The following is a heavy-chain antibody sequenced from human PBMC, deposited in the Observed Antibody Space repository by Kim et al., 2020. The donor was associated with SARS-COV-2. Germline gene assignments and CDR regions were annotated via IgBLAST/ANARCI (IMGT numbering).Heavy chain of an antibody. J-gene: IGHJ4*02. CDR3: ARDLTPADPCGEPGSTSCYGGGY. CDR1: GYTFTSYG. D-gene: IGHD2-2*01. CDR2: ISAYNGNT. Sequence: ASVKVSCKASGYTFTSYGISWVRQAPGQGLEWMGWISAYNGNTNYAQKLQGRVTMTTDTSTSTAYMELRSLRSDDMAVYYCARDLTPADPCGEPGSTSCYGGGYWGQGTLVTVSS. V-gene: IGHV1-18*03.